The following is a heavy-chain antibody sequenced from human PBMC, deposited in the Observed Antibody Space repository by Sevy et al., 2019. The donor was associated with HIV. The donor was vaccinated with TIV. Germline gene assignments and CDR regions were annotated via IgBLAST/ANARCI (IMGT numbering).Heavy chain of an antibody. Sequence: GGSQRLSCAASGFTFSSYGMSWVRQAPGKGLEWVAGITDSGGTTYYADSVKGRFTISRDNSKNTLSLQMNSLRAEDTAIYYCAKDSGWTNVYWGQGTLVTVSS. J-gene: IGHJ4*02. CDR3: AKDSGWTNVY. CDR1: GFTFSSYG. V-gene: IGHV3-23*01. CDR2: ITDSGGTT. D-gene: IGHD6-19*01.